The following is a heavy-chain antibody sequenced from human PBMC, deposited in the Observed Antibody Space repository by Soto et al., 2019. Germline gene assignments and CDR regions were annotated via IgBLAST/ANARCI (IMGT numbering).Heavy chain of an antibody. J-gene: IGHJ6*02. CDR1: GYTFTSYD. Sequence: ASVKVSCKASGYTFTSYDINWVRQATGQGLEWMGWMNPNSGNTGYAQKFQGRVTMTRNTSISTAYMELSSLRSEDTAVYYCARGCHGCMLYPTNYYGMDVWGQGTTVTVSS. D-gene: IGHD2-8*01. CDR2: MNPNSGNT. CDR3: ARGCHGCMLYPTNYYGMDV. V-gene: IGHV1-8*01.